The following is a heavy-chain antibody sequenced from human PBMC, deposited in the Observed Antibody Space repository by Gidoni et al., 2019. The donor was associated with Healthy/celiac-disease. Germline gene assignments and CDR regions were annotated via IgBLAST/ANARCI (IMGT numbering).Heavy chain of an antibody. CDR3: ARDKGIVVVPVPGSYYYYGMDV. V-gene: IGHV1-46*01. D-gene: IGHD2-2*01. CDR2: INPSDGST. J-gene: IGHJ6*02. Sequence: QVQLVQSGAEVKKPGASVKVSCKASGYTFTSYYMHWVRQAPGQGLEWMGIINPSDGSTSYAQKFQGRVTMTRDTSTSTVYMELSSLRSEDTAVYYCARDKGIVVVPVPGSYYYYGMDVWGQGTTVTVSS. CDR1: GYTFTSYY.